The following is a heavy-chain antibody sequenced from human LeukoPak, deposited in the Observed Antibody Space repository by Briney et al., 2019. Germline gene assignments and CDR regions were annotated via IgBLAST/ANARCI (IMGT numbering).Heavy chain of an antibody. CDR1: GFTFSNAW. CDR2: IKSKTDGGTT. J-gene: IGHJ3*02. CDR3: ARVLEGLGAFDI. V-gene: IGHV3-15*01. D-gene: IGHD6-6*01. Sequence: GGSLRLSCAASGFTFSNAWMSWVRQAPGKGLEWVGRIKSKTDGGTTDYAAPVKGRFTISRDDSKNTLYLQMNSLKTEDTAVYYCARVLEGLGAFDIWGQGTMVTVSS.